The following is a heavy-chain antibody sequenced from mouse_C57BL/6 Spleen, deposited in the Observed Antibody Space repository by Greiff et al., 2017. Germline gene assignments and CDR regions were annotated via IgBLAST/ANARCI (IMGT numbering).Heavy chain of an antibody. V-gene: IGHV1-42*01. CDR1: GYSFTGYY. J-gene: IGHJ2*01. CDR2: INPSTGGT. Sequence: VQLQQSGPELVKPGASVKISCKASGYSFTGYYMNWVKQSPEKSLEWIGEINPSTGGTTYNQKFKAKATVTVDKSSSTAYMQLKSLTSEDSAVYYCARWGPKGYWGQGTTLTVSS. CDR3: ARWGPKGY. D-gene: IGHD3-3*01.